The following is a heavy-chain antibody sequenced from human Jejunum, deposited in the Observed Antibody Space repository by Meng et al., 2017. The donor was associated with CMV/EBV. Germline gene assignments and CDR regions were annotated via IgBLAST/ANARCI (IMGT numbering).Heavy chain of an antibody. D-gene: IGHD4-23*01. Sequence: VELLWSGPGLLMPSRPLSHPCTVSGNSVISGHYYWSWIRQPPGKGLEWMGYIHYSGITYYNPSLKSRVTISVDTSKNQFSLRLSSVTAGDTAVYYCARSQGYGGNSFDYFDSWGQGTLVTVSS. CDR3: ARSQGYGGNSFDYFDS. J-gene: IGHJ4*02. CDR2: IHYSGIT. CDR1: GNSVISGHYY. V-gene: IGHV4-30-4*08.